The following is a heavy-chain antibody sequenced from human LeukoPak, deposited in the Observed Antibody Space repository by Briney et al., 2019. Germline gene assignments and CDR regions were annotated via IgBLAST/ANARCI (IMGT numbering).Heavy chain of an antibody. D-gene: IGHD5-12*01. CDR1: GGSISTSSYY. CDR3: ARGGYSGYDLFDY. Sequence: SETLSLTCTVSGGSISTSSYYWGWVRQPPGKGLEWIGNIFYSGSTYYSPSLKSRVTISLDTSRNQFSLKLNSVTAADTAVYYCARGGYSGYDLFDYWGQGTLVTVSS. V-gene: IGHV4-39*07. CDR2: IFYSGST. J-gene: IGHJ4*02.